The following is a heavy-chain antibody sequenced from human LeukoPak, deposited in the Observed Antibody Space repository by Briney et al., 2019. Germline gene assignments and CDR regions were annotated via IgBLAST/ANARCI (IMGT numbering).Heavy chain of an antibody. CDR2: ISSSSSYI. CDR3: ARSSESYLDY. J-gene: IGHJ4*02. D-gene: IGHD1-26*01. Sequence: GGSLRLSCAASGFTFSSYSMNWVRQAPGKGLEWVSSISSSSSYIYYADSVKGRFTISRDNAKNSLCLQMNSLRAEDTAVYYCARSSESYLDYWGQGTLVTVSS. CDR1: GFTFSSYS. V-gene: IGHV3-21*01.